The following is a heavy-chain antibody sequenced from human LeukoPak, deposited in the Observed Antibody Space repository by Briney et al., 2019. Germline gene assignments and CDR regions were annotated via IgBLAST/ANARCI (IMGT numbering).Heavy chain of an antibody. Sequence: SGGSLRLSCAASGFTFNIYWMSWVRQAPGKGLEWVSFISSSGSTIHYADSVKGRFTISRDNAKNSLYLQMNSLRAEDTAVYYCASEGYCDSTSCYDFDYWGQGTLVTVSS. V-gene: IGHV3-48*04. CDR3: ASEGYCDSTSCYDFDY. D-gene: IGHD2-2*01. CDR1: GFTFNIYW. CDR2: ISSSGSTI. J-gene: IGHJ4*02.